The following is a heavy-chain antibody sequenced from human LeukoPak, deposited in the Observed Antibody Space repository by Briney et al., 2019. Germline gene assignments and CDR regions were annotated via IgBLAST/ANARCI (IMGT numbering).Heavy chain of an antibody. CDR1: GFTFDDYA. Sequence: PGGSLRLSCAASGFTFDDYAMHWVRQAPGKGLEWVSGISWNSGSIGYADSVKGRFTISRDNAKNSLYLQVNSLRAEDTALYYCAKDNRAGFYYYYGMDVWGQGTTVTVSS. V-gene: IGHV3-9*01. D-gene: IGHD6-19*01. CDR3: AKDNRAGFYYYYGMDV. J-gene: IGHJ6*02. CDR2: ISWNSGSI.